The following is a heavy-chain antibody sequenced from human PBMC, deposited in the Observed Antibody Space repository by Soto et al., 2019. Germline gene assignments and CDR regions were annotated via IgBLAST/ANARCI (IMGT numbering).Heavy chain of an antibody. D-gene: IGHD3-22*01. V-gene: IGHV3-30*18. Sequence: GGSLRLSFAASGFTFSSYGMHWVRQAPGKGLEWVAVISYDGSNKYYADSVKGRFTISRDNSKNTLYLQMNSLRAEDTAVYYCAKDQGSSGYGPLDYWGQGTLVTVSS. CDR2: ISYDGSNK. CDR3: AKDQGSSGYGPLDY. CDR1: GFTFSSYG. J-gene: IGHJ4*02.